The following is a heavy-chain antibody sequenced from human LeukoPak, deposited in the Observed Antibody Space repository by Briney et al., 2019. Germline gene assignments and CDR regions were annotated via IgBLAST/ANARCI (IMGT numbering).Heavy chain of an antibody. CDR1: GGSISSSVFY. V-gene: IGHV4-61*05. J-gene: IGHJ4*02. D-gene: IGHD4-17*01. Sequence: PETLSLTCTVSGGSISSSVFYWGWIRQPPGKGLEWIGYIYYSGSTNYNPSLKSRVTISVDTSKNQFSLKLSSVTAADTAVYYCARRGDRFDYWGQGTLVTVSS. CDR2: IYYSGST. CDR3: ARRGDRFDY.